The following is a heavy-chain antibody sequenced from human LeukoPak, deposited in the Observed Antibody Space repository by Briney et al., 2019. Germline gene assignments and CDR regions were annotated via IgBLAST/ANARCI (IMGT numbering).Heavy chain of an antibody. CDR1: GFTFSSYW. CDR2: IKQDGSER. CDR3: ARGLGPLDY. J-gene: IGHJ4*02. V-gene: IGHV3-7*01. D-gene: IGHD4-11*01. Sequence: GGSLRLPCAASGFTFSSYWMSWVRQAPGKGLEWVANIKQDGSERYYVDSVRGRFTISRDNAKNSLYLQMNSLRAEDTAVYYCARGLGPLDYWGQGTLVTVSS.